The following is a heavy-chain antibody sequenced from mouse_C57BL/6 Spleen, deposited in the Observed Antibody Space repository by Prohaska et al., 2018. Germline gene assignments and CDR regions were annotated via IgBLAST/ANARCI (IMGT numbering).Heavy chain of an antibody. V-gene: IGHV1-15*01. D-gene: IGHD1-1*01. J-gene: IGHJ1*03. CDR1: GYTFTDYE. CDR2: IDPETGGT. Sequence: ASGYTFTDYEMHWVKQTPVHGLEWIGAIDPETGGTAYNQKFKGKAILTADKSSSTAYMELRSLTSEDSAVYYCTKGRITTVVATDWYFDVWGTGTTVTVSS. CDR3: TKGRITTVVATDWYFDV.